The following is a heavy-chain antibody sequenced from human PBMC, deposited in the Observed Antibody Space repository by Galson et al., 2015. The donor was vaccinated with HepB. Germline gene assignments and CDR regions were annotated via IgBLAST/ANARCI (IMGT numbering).Heavy chain of an antibody. CDR1: GFTFSSYS. J-gene: IGHJ4*02. V-gene: IGHV3-21*01. D-gene: IGHD5-18*01. Sequence: SLRLSCAASGFTFSSYSMHWVRQAPGKGLEWVAAISNSSSYIYYADSVKGRFTISRDNAKNSLYLQMNSLRAEDTAVYYCARDPGGYSYGRTSHPLDYWGQGTLVTVSS. CDR2: ISNSSSYI. CDR3: ARDPGGYSYGRTSHPLDY.